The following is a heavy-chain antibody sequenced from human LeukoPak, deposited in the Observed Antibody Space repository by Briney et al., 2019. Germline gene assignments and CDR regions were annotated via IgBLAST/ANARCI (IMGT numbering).Heavy chain of an antibody. D-gene: IGHD1-1*01. Sequence: SETLSLTCTVSGGSLSSGSSYWSWLRQHPWTGLEWIGYIFYTGSTYYNPSLNSRINISVVTSKNQFSLQLSSVTAADTAVYYCARVGIISEPTATFYFDYWGQGTLVTVSS. CDR3: ARVGIISEPTATFYFDY. CDR2: IFYTGST. V-gene: IGHV4-31*03. J-gene: IGHJ4*02. CDR1: GGSLSSGSSY.